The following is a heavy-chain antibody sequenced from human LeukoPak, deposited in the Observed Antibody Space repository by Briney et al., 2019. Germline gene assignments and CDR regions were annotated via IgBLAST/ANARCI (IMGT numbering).Heavy chain of an antibody. V-gene: IGHV4-59*01. CDR3: AKDHAVAGLADV. D-gene: IGHD6-19*01. CDR1: GGSIRSYY. Sequence: PSETLSLTCTVSGGSIRSYYWSWIRQPPGKGLEWIGYTHYSGSTKYSPSLKSRLTMSLDTSKNQFSLRLSSVTAADTAVYYCAKDHAVAGLADVWGKGTTVTVSS. CDR2: THYSGST. J-gene: IGHJ6*04.